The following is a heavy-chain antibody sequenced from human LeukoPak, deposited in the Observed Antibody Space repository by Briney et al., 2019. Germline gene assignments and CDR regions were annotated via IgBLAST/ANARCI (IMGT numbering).Heavy chain of an antibody. J-gene: IGHJ4*02. CDR3: ARLIPCGGDCLDY. Sequence: SETLSLTCTVSGYSISSGYYWGWIRQPPGKGLEWIGSIYHSGSTYYNPSLKSRVTISVDTSKNQFSLKLSSVTAADTAVYYCARLIPCGGDCLDYWGQGTLVTVSS. CDR1: GYSISSGYY. CDR2: IYHSGST. V-gene: IGHV4-38-2*02. D-gene: IGHD2-21*02.